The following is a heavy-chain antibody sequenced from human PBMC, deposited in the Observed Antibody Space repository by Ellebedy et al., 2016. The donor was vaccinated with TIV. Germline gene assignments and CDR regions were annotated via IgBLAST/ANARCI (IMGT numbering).Heavy chain of an antibody. CDR1: GYTFTSYY. V-gene: IGHV1-46*04. D-gene: IGHD3-10*01. Sequence: AASVKVSCKASGYTFTSYYMHWVRQAPGQGHEWMGIINPSGGSTSYAQKLQGRVTMTRDTSTSTVYMELSSLRSEDTAVYYCAREEPYGSGTKDYGMDVWGQGTTVTVSS. J-gene: IGHJ6*02. CDR2: INPSGGST. CDR3: AREEPYGSGTKDYGMDV.